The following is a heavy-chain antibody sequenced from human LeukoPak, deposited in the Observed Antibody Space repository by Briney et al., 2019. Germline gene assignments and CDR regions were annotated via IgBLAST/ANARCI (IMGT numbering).Heavy chain of an antibody. CDR3: ARGGLVL. D-gene: IGHD3-16*01. V-gene: IGHV3-7*03. Sequence: GGSLRFSCAASGFTFSSYWMSWVRQAPGKGLEWVANIKQDGSEKYYVDSVKGRFTISRDNARQSLSLQMNSLGTDDTAVYYCARGGLVLWGQGTLVTVSS. CDR1: GFTFSSYW. CDR2: IKQDGSEK. J-gene: IGHJ4*02.